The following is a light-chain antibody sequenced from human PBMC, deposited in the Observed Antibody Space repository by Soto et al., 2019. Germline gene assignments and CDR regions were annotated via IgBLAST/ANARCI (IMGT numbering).Light chain of an antibody. CDR2: GNN. CDR1: SSNIGAGYD. Sequence: QSVLTQPPSVSGAPGQRVTISCTGSSSNIGAGYDVHWYQQLPGTAPKLLISGNNNRPSGVPDRFSCSKSGTSASLAITGLQAEDEADYYCQSYDSSLSAWVFGGGTKLTVL. J-gene: IGLJ3*02. CDR3: QSYDSSLSAWV. V-gene: IGLV1-40*01.